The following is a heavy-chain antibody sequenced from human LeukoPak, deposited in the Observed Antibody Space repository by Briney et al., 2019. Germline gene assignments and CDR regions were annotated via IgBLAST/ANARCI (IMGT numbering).Heavy chain of an antibody. D-gene: IGHD3-16*01. J-gene: IGHJ4*02. CDR3: ARDRGSLGGFDF. V-gene: IGHV4-59*01. Sequence: MASETLSLTCTVSGGSISGYYWSWIRQPPGEGLEWIAFIHYSGSTNYSPSLKSRVTISVDTSKNQFSLKLSSVTAADTAVYYCARDRGSLGGFDFWGQGALVTVSS. CDR1: GGSISGYY. CDR2: IHYSGST.